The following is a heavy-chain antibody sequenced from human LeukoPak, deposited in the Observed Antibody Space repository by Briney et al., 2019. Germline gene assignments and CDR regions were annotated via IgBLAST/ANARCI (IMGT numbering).Heavy chain of an antibody. CDR3: ARVGGNYGSGSYYNFYFDY. Sequence: ASVKVSCKASGYTFTSYHMHWVRQAPGQGLEWMGIINPSGGSTSCAQKFQGRVTMTRDMSTSTVYMELSSLRSEDTAVYYCARVGGNYGSGSYYNFYFDYWGQGTLVAVSS. V-gene: IGHV1-46*01. CDR1: GYTFTSYH. D-gene: IGHD3-10*01. J-gene: IGHJ4*02. CDR2: INPSGGST.